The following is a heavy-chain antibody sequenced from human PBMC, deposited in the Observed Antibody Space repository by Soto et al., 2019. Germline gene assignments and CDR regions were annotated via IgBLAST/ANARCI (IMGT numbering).Heavy chain of an antibody. V-gene: IGHV4-59*08. CDR2: VYFSGNT. J-gene: IGHJ5*02. CDR1: GGSLSSYY. CDR3: GSVRPSGYVLS. Sequence: WETLSLTCTVSGGSLSSYYWAWIRQSPGKGLEWIGYVYFSGNTNYNPSLKSRVTISIDTSKNQFSLRLASVTETDTSFYYCGSVRPSGYVLSWGPGTLVTVSS. D-gene: IGHD6-25*01.